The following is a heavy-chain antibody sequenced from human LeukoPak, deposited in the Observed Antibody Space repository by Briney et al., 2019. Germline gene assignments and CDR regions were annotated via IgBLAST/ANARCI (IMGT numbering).Heavy chain of an antibody. Sequence: ASVKISCKASGYTFTGYYINWVRQAPGQAPEWVGWVNPNTGGTRYAQKFQGRVTMTRDTSITTAFMELRGLRLDDTAVFYCVREAGPLDWGQGTLVTVSS. CDR2: VNPNTGGT. V-gene: IGHV1-2*02. J-gene: IGHJ4*02. CDR1: GYTFTGYY. CDR3: VREAGPLD.